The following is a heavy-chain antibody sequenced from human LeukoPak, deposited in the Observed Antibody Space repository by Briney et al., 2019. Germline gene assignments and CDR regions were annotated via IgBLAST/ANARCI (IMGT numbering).Heavy chain of an antibody. CDR2: ISYDGSSK. D-gene: IGHD3-10*01. J-gene: IGHJ6*02. CDR3: ARQYYYGSGNGLDV. V-gene: IGHV3-30*03. Sequence: PGMSLRLSCAASGFTFINYGMHWVRQAPGKGLEWVALISYDGSSKYYADSVKGRIIISRDNSKNIMNLQMNSLRTEDTAVYYCARQYYYGSGNGLDVWGQGTTVTVSS. CDR1: GFTFINYG.